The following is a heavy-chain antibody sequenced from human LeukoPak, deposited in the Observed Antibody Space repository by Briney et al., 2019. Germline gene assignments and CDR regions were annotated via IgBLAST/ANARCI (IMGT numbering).Heavy chain of an antibody. CDR2: ISSSSSYI. CDR3: ARGALLKPGPAYDILGGYGMDV. V-gene: IGHV3-21*01. CDR1: GFTFSSYS. Sequence: GGSLRLSCAASGFTFSSYSMNWVRQAPGKGLEWFSSISSSSSYIYYADSVKGRFTISRDNAKNSLYLQMNSLRAEDTAVYYCARGALLKPGPAYDILGGYGMDVWGKGTTVTVSS. D-gene: IGHD3-9*01. J-gene: IGHJ6*04.